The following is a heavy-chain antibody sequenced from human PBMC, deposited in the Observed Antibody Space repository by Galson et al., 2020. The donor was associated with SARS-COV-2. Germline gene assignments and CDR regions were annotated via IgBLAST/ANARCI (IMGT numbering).Heavy chain of an antibody. D-gene: IGHD6-6*01. CDR1: GFTVSSNY. CDR2: IYSGGST. J-gene: IGHJ6*02. Sequence: GESLKISCAASGFTVSSNYMSWVRQAPGKGLEWVSVIYSGGSTYYADSVKGRFTISRDNSKNTLYLQMNSLRAEDTAVYYCAREGGYSSSSGLYYYYGMDVWGQGTTVTVSS. CDR3: AREGGYSSSSGLYYYYGMDV. V-gene: IGHV3-53*01.